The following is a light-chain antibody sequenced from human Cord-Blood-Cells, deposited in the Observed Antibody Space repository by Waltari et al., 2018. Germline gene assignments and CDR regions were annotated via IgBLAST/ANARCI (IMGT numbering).Light chain of an antibody. J-gene: IGKJ3*01. Sequence: DIQMTQSPSTLSAYVGDRVNITCRASQSISSWLAWYQQKPGKAPKLLIYDASSLESGVPSRFSVSGSGTEFTLTISSLQPDDFATYYCQQYNSYSPERFTFGPGTKVDIK. CDR1: QSISSW. CDR3: QQYNSYSPERFT. CDR2: DAS. V-gene: IGKV1-5*01.